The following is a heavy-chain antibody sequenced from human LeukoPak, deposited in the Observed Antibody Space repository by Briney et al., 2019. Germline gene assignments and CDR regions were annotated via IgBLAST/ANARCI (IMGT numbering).Heavy chain of an antibody. CDR2: IRYDGSNK. D-gene: IGHD1-26*01. J-gene: IGHJ4*02. CDR3: AKTARKEYSGSRPYYFDY. Sequence: GGSLRLSCAASGFTFSSYGMHWVRQAPGKGLEWVAFIRYDGSNKYYADSVKGRFTISRDNSKNTLYLQMNSLRAEDTAVYYCAKTARKEYSGSRPYYFDYWGQGTLVTVSS. V-gene: IGHV3-30*02. CDR1: GFTFSSYG.